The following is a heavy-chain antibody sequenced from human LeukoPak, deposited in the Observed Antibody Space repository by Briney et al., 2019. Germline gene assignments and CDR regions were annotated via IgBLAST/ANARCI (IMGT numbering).Heavy chain of an antibody. Sequence: PSETLSLTCTVSGGSISTYWWSWIRQPAGKGLEWIGHIYTSGSTNYNPSLKSRVTMSVDTSKNQFSLKLSSVTAADTAVYYCARDSGSFFYYYMDVRGTGTTVTVSS. CDR3: ARDSGSFFYYYMDV. J-gene: IGHJ6*03. CDR2: IYTSGST. V-gene: IGHV4-4*07. D-gene: IGHD1-26*01. CDR1: GGSISTYW.